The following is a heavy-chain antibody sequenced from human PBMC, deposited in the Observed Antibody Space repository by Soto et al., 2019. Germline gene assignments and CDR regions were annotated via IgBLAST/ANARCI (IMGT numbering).Heavy chain of an antibody. CDR3: AREKQDITIFGVVITSDV. CDR2: ISHSGST. J-gene: IGHJ6*02. Sequence: PSETLSLTCTVSGGSISSGDHYWSWIRQPPGKGLEWIGYISHSGSTYYNPSLKSRVTISVDTSKNQFSLKLSSVTATDTAVYYCAREKQDITIFGVVITSDVWGQGTTVTVSS. CDR1: GGSISSGDHY. V-gene: IGHV4-30-4*01. D-gene: IGHD3-3*01.